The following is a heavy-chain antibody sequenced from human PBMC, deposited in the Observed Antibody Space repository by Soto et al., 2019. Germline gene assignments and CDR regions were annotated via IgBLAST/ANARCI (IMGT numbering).Heavy chain of an antibody. D-gene: IGHD2-21*02. J-gene: IGHJ3*02. CDR3: ARHHEGGNSDAFDI. V-gene: IGHV4-39*01. Sequence: QLQLQESGPGLVKPSETLSLTCTVSGGSISSSSYYWGWIRQPPGKGLEWIGSIYYSGSTYYNPSLKSRVTISVDTSKNQFSLKLSSVTAADTAVYYCARHHEGGNSDAFDIWGQGTMVTVSS. CDR2: IYYSGST. CDR1: GGSISSSSYY.